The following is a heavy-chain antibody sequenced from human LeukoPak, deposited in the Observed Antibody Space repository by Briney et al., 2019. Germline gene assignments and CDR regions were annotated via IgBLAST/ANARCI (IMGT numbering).Heavy chain of an antibody. V-gene: IGHV4-59*01. J-gene: IGHJ6*02. CDR2: IYYGGST. Sequence: SETLSLTCTVSGGFISSSYWSWIRQSPGRGLEWIGYIYYGGSTTYSPSLKRRVSISVDTSKNQISLRLSSVTAADTAVYYCARDRGDPRGYYNYGLDVWGQGTTVTVSS. CDR3: ARDRGDPRGYYNYGLDV. D-gene: IGHD2-15*01. CDR1: GGFISSSY.